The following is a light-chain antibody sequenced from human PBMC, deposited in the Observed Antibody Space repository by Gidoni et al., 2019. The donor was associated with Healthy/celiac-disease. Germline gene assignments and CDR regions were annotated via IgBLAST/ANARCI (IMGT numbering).Light chain of an antibody. J-gene: IGKJ1*01. Sequence: IQMTQSPSTLSASVGDGVTITCRASQSISSWLAWYQQKPGKAPKLLIYDASSLESGVPSRFSGSGSGTEFTLTISSLQPDDFATYYCQQYNSYSRTFGQGTKVEIK. CDR3: QQYNSYSRT. CDR2: DAS. CDR1: QSISSW. V-gene: IGKV1-5*01.